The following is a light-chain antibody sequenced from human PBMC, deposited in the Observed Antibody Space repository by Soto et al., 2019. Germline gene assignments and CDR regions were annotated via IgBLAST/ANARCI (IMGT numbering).Light chain of an antibody. Sequence: DIKMTQSPSSLSASVGARVTITCRASQSISSYLNWYQQKPGKAPKLLIYAASSLQSGVPSRFSGSGSGTDFTLTISSLQPEDFATYYCQQSYSTPPAFGQGTKVDIK. V-gene: IGKV1-39*01. J-gene: IGKJ1*01. CDR1: QSISSY. CDR3: QQSYSTPPA. CDR2: AAS.